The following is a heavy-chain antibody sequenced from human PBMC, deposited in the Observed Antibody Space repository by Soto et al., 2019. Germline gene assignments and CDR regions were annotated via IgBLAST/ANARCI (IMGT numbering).Heavy chain of an antibody. CDR3: ARYEDNGNVWPLDY. Sequence: LSETLSLTCTVSGDSIGTTHSYWAWIRQSPGKGLEWIGNIHYSGSTYYMPSLRSRVTLSVDTSKNQFSLRLTSVTAEDTAVYYCARYEDNGNVWPLDYCGPGILVTLSS. V-gene: IGHV4-39*01. CDR2: IHYSGST. CDR1: GDSIGTTHSY. D-gene: IGHD2-8*01. J-gene: IGHJ4*02.